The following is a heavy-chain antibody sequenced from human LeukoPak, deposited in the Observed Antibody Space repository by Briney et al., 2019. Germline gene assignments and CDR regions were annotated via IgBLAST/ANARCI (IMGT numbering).Heavy chain of an antibody. CDR3: ARALGGAPDYFDY. V-gene: IGHV4-34*01. CDR2: INHSGST. J-gene: IGHJ4*02. CDR1: GGSFSGYY. Sequence: SETLSLTCAVYGGSFSGYYWSWIRQPPGKGLEWIGEINHSGSTNYNPSLKSRVTISVDTSKNQFSPKLSSVTAADTAVYYCARALGGAPDYFDYWGQGTLVTVSS. D-gene: IGHD3-10*01.